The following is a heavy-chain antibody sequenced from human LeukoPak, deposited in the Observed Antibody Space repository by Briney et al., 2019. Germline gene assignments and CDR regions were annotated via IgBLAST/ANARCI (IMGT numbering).Heavy chain of an antibody. J-gene: IGHJ3*02. CDR3: ASALGYCSSTSCYGYNSGAFDI. V-gene: IGHV3-53*01. Sequence: GGSLRLSCAASGFTVSSNYMSWVRQAPGKGLEWVSVIYSGGSTYYADSVKGRFTISRDNSKNTLYLQMNSLRAEDTAVYYCASALGYCSSTSCYGYNSGAFDIWGQGTMVTVSS. CDR2: IYSGGST. D-gene: IGHD2-2*01. CDR1: GFTVSSNY.